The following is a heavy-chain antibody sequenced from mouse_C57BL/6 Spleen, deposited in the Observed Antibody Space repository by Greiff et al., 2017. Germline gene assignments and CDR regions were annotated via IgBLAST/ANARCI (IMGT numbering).Heavy chain of an antibody. V-gene: IGHV14-2*01. D-gene: IGHD2-3*01. CDR3: ARTSYDDYALAY. J-gene: IGHJ3*01. Sequence: VQLQQSGAELVKPGASVKLSCTASGFTIKDYSMHWVKQRPEQGLEWIGRIDPEDGETNYAPKFQGKATITADTSSNTAYLQLSSLTSEYTAVYYCARTSYDDYALAYWGQGTLVTVSA. CDR2: IDPEDGET. CDR1: GFTIKDYS.